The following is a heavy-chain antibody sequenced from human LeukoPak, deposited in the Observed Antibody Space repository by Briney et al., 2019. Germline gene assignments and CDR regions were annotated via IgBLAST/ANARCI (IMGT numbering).Heavy chain of an antibody. CDR2: ISYDGSNK. CDR1: GFTFSNYA. CDR3: ARGDYDILTGYYYYYGMDV. V-gene: IGHV3-30-3*01. Sequence: QPGRSLRLSCAASGFTFSNYAMHWVRQAPGKGLEWVAVISYDGSNKYYADSVKGRFTISRDNSKNTLYLQMNSLRAEDTAVYYCARGDYDILTGYYYYYGMDVWGQGTTVTVSS. J-gene: IGHJ6*02. D-gene: IGHD3-9*01.